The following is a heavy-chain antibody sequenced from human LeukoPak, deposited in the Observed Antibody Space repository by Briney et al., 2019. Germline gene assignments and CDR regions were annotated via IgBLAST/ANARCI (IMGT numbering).Heavy chain of an antibody. Sequence: SETLSLTCTVSGGSLSSGGYYWSWVRQHPGTGLEWIGYIYYSGSTYYNPSLKSRVTISVDTSKNQFSLKLSSVTAADTAVYYCARVGSGSYYNLFDYWGQGTLVTVSS. CDR2: IYYSGST. J-gene: IGHJ4*02. CDR3: ARVGSGSYYNLFDY. CDR1: GGSLSSGGYY. V-gene: IGHV4-31*03. D-gene: IGHD3-10*01.